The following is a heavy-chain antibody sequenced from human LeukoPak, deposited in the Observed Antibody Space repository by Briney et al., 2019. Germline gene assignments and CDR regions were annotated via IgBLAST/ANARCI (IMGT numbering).Heavy chain of an antibody. Sequence: GGSLRLSCAASGFIFSSYVMNWVRQAPGKGLEWVSYISSSSFKIGYADSVKGRFTISRDNSKNSLYLQMDSLRVEDTAVYYCVRDPSYGSSWYYYMDVWGKGTTVTVSS. CDR2: ISSSSFKI. CDR1: GFIFSSYV. D-gene: IGHD6-13*01. J-gene: IGHJ6*03. CDR3: VRDPSYGSSWYYYMDV. V-gene: IGHV3-48*04.